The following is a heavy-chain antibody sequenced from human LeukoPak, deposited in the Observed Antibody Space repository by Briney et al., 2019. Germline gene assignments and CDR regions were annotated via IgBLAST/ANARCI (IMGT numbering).Heavy chain of an antibody. CDR2: IIPKFGTA. D-gene: IGHD2-2*01. Sequence: SVKVSCKASRGTFSSYAITWVRRAPGQGLEWLGGIIPKFGTAIYAQKFQGRLTITADESTSTAYLELSSLSSEDTAIYYCARDRPGRYCTSTSCFIASPFDPWGQGTLVTVSS. CDR1: RGTFSSYA. CDR3: ARDRPGRYCTSTSCFIASPFDP. V-gene: IGHV1-69*13. J-gene: IGHJ5*02.